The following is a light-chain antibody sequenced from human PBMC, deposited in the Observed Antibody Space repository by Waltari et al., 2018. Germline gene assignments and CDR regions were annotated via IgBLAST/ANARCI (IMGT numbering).Light chain of an antibody. CDR1: YSNVGSQP. CDR2: SDY. J-gene: IGLJ2*01. Sequence: QSVLTQPPSASGTPGQRVTISCSGSYSNVGSQPVNWYQQPPGTAPRLLIYSDYHRPSGGPARFSGSRSGTSASLAITGLQSEDEADYYCATEDRLNGPIFGGGTKLTVL. V-gene: IGLV1-44*01. CDR3: ATEDRLNGPI.